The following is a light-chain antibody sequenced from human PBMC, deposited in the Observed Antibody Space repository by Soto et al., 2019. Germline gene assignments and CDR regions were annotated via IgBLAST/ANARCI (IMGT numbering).Light chain of an antibody. V-gene: IGKV3-11*01. J-gene: IGKJ5*01. CDR2: DAS. Sequence: EIVLTQSPATLSLSPGERATLSCRASQSVSSYLAWYQQKPGQAPRLLIYDASNRATGIPARFSGSGSGTDFTLTISSLEPEDVAIYYCQKYNSGLITFGQGTRLEIK. CDR3: QKYNSGLIT. CDR1: QSVSSY.